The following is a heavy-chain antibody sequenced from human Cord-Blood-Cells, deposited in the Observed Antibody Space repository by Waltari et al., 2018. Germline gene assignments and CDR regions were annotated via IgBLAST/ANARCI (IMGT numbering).Heavy chain of an antibody. V-gene: IGHV4-39*01. CDR3: ASYLVYYYDSSGYFDY. D-gene: IGHD3-22*01. J-gene: IGHJ4*02. CDR2: IYYSGST. CDR1: GGPISSSSYY. Sequence: QLQLQESGPGLVKPSETLSLTCTVSGGPISSSSYYWGWIRPPPGKGLEWIGSIYYSGSTYYNPSLKSRVTISVDTSKNQFSLKLSSVTAADTAVYYCASYLVYYYDSSGYFDYWGQGTLVTVSS.